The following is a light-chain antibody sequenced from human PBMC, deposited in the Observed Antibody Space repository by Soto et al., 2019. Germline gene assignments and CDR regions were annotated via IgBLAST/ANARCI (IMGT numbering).Light chain of an antibody. CDR3: XSYAGNSVYV. J-gene: IGLJ1*01. Sequence: QSALTQPASVSGSPGQSITISCTGTSSDVGSYNLVSWFQQLPGKVPKLIIYEGTKRPSGVSDRFSGSKSGYTASLTISGLQAEDAADYYXXSYAGNSVYVFGTGTKVTVL. CDR1: SSDVGSYNL. CDR2: EGT. V-gene: IGLV2-23*01.